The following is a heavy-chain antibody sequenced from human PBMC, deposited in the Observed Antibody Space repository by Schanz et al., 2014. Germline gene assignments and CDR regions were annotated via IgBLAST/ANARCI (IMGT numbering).Heavy chain of an antibody. CDR2: MYINSGST. D-gene: IGHD6-13*01. CDR3: ARGGGAAAST. Sequence: EVQLVESGGGLVQPGGSLRLSCAVSGFTVNTNYMSWVRQAPGKGLEWISSMYINSGSTQYADSVKGRFTISRDNSKNTLYLQMNSLRAEDTAVYYCARGGGAAASTWGQGTLVTVSS. V-gene: IGHV3-66*01. J-gene: IGHJ5*02. CDR1: GFTVNTNY.